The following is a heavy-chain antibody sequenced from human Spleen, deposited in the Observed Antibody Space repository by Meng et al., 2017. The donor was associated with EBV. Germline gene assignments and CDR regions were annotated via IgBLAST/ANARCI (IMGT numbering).Heavy chain of an antibody. J-gene: IGHJ4*02. CDR2: ITSSGNPI. D-gene: IGHD4-17*01. CDR1: GFTFSDFY. V-gene: IGHV3-11*01. CDR3: ATYRDYVLDY. Sequence: QVQLVECGGGLVKPGGSLRLSCAAAGFTFSDFYMSWIRQAPGKGLELFSYITSSGNPIYYADSVKGRFIISRDNAKNSLYLQMNSLRAEDAAVYYCATYRDYVLDYWGQGTLVTVSS.